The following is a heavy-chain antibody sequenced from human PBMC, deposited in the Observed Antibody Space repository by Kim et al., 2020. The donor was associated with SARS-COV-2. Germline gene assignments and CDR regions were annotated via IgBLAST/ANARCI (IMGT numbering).Heavy chain of an antibody. CDR3: ATFSEYSGWPEYYYYGMDV. D-gene: IGHD6-19*01. J-gene: IGHJ6*02. CDR1: GFTFSSYS. V-gene: IGHV3-21*04. Sequence: GGSLRLSCAASGFTFSSYSMNWVRQAPGKGLEWVSSISSSSSYIYYADSVKGRFTISRDNAKNSLYLQMNSLRAEDTAVYYCATFSEYSGWPEYYYYGMDVWGQGTTVTVSS. CDR2: ISSSSSYI.